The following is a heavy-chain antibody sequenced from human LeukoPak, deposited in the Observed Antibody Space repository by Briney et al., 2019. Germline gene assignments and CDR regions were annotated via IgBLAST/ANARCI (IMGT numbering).Heavy chain of an antibody. CDR2: ISGSSASR. V-gene: IGHV3-23*01. J-gene: IGHJ5*02. D-gene: IGHD6-13*01. CDR1: GFTFSSHA. CDR3: AKDQLGIAAGPRWVPRDDDWFGP. Sequence: GGSLRPSCAPSGFTFSSHAMSCVRHAPGKGLKLVSAISGSSASRYYADSAKGRFTISRDNSKNTLYLKMHSLRAEDTAVYYCAKDQLGIAAGPRWVPRDDDWFGPWGQGTLVSVSS.